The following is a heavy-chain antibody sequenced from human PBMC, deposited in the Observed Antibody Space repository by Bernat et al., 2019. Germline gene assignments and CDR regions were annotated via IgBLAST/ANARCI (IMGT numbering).Heavy chain of an antibody. CDR1: GFSFSDSA. Sequence: EVQLVESGGGLVQPGGSLKLSCAASGFSFSDSAMHWVRQAPGKGLEWVGRIRSKGKNYATEYVASVKGRFTISRDDSKNTAYPQMNSLKIEDTAVYFCSGSTSGYWGQGTLVTVSS. D-gene: IGHD6-6*01. J-gene: IGHJ4*02. V-gene: IGHV3-73*01. CDR2: IRSKGKNYAT. CDR3: SGSTSGY.